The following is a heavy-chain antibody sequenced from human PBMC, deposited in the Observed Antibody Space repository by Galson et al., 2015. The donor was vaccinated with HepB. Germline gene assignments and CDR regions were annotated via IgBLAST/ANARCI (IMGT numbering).Heavy chain of an antibody. D-gene: IGHD3-22*01. J-gene: IGHJ3*02. CDR2: INPNSGGT. Sequence: SVKVSCKASGYTFTGYYMHWVRQAPGQGLEWMGRINPNSGGTNYAQKFQGRVTMTRDTSISTAYMELSRLGSDDTAVYYCARGDYYDSSGTPNDAFDIWGQGTMVTVSS. CDR1: GYTFTGYY. CDR3: ARGDYYDSSGTPNDAFDI. V-gene: IGHV1-2*06.